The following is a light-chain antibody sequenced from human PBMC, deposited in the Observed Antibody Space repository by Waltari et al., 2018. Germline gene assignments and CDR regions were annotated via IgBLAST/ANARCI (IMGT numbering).Light chain of an antibody. CDR3: QHYVSYPST. CDR1: QGLSRT. CDR2: GAS. V-gene: IGKV3D-15*01. J-gene: IGKJ1*01. Sequence: EIELTPSPATLSFSRGERPTLSCRTSQGLSRTLAWYQQKPGQAPKLLIYGASTMDTGIPARFSGSGSGTDFSLTISRLEAEDFAVYYCQHYVSYPSTFGQGTKVEIK.